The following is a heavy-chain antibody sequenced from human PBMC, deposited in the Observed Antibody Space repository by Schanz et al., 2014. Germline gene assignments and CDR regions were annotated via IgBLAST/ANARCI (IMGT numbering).Heavy chain of an antibody. CDR2: IYSGGST. CDR3: AKDIQLWLLGYYYGMDV. D-gene: IGHD5-18*01. Sequence: EVQLVESGGGLVQPGGSLRLSCAASGFTVSSNYMSWVRQAPGKGLEWVAVIYSGGSTFYTDSVKGRFTISRDNAKNSLYLQMHSLRAEDTAMYYCAKDIQLWLLGYYYGMDVWGQGTTVTVSS. CDR1: GFTVSSNY. V-gene: IGHV3-66*01. J-gene: IGHJ6*02.